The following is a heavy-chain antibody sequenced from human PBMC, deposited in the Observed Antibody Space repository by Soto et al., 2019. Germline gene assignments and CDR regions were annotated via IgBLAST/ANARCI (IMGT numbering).Heavy chain of an antibody. CDR1: GFTFSSYG. V-gene: IGHV3-30*18. D-gene: IGHD3-9*01. Sequence: PGGSLRLSCAASGFTFSSYGMHWVRQAPGKGLEWVAVISYDGSNKYYADSVKGRFTISRDNSKNTLYLQMNSRRAEDTAVYYCAKEGRDILTGQREYYFDYWGQGT. CDR2: ISYDGSNK. J-gene: IGHJ4*02. CDR3: AKEGRDILTGQREYYFDY.